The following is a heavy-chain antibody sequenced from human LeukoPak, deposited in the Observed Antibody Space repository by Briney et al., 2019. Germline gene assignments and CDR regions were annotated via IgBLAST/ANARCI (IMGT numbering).Heavy chain of an antibody. CDR3: ARQTIERSLGGVPDFFDP. Sequence: PSETLSLTCTVSGGSISSYYWSWIRQPPGKGLEWIGYIYTSGSTNYNPSLKSRVTISVDTSKNQFSLKLSSVTAADTAIYYCARQTIERSLGGVPDFFDPWGQGILVTVSS. J-gene: IGHJ5*02. CDR1: GGSISSYY. V-gene: IGHV4-4*09. D-gene: IGHD3-3*01. CDR2: IYTSGST.